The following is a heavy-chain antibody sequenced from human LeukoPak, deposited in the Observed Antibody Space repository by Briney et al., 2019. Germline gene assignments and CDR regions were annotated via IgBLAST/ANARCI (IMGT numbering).Heavy chain of an antibody. V-gene: IGHV4-30-2*01. J-gene: IGHJ4*02. CDR3: ARVRIAVAPYFDY. CDR2: IYHSGST. CDR1: GGSISSGGYS. D-gene: IGHD6-19*01. Sequence: SETLSLTCAVSGGSISSGGYSWSWIRQPPGKGLEWIGYIYHSGSTYYNPSLKSRVTISVDRSKNQFSLKLSSVTAADTAVYYCARVRIAVAPYFDYWGQGTRVTVSS.